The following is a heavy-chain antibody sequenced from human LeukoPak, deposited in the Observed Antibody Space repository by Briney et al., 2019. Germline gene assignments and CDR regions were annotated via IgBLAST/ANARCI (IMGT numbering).Heavy chain of an antibody. V-gene: IGHV3-48*01. CDR2: ISGSSTTI. D-gene: IGHD3-3*01. Sequence: PGGSLRLSCAASGFTFSSYAMNWVRRAPGKGLEWVSYISGSSTTIYYADSVKGRFTISRDNAKNSLYLQMDSLRAEDTAVYYCARVPVWSGYYLFDYWGQGTLVTVSS. J-gene: IGHJ4*02. CDR1: GFTFSSYA. CDR3: ARVPVWSGYYLFDY.